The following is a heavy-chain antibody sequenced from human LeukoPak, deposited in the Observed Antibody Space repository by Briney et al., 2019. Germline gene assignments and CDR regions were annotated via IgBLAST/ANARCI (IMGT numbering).Heavy chain of an antibody. Sequence: GGSLRLSCAASGCTFSSYWMSWVRQAQGKGLEWVANIKQDGSEKYYVDSVKGRFTISRDNAKNSLYLQMNSLRAEDTAVYYCARRRFLSLWGQGALVTVSS. D-gene: IGHD3-3*01. V-gene: IGHV3-7*01. CDR1: GCTFSSYW. CDR3: ARRRFLSL. J-gene: IGHJ4*02. CDR2: IKQDGSEK.